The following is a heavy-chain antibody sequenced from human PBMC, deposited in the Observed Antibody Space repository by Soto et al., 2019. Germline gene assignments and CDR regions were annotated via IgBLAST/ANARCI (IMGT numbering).Heavy chain of an antibody. CDR1: GYMFNTYG. CDR3: ARTYGSGDYFLPFEY. CDR2: ISVYNGNI. D-gene: IGHD3-10*01. J-gene: IGHJ4*02. Sequence: QVQLLQSGAEVKKPGASVKVSCKASGYMFNTYGITWVRQAPGQGLEWMGWISVYNGNIDYAQKFEGRVTMTTDTSTSTAYMELKRLTSDVTAVYYCARTYGSGDYFLPFEYWGQGTPVSVSS. V-gene: IGHV1-18*01.